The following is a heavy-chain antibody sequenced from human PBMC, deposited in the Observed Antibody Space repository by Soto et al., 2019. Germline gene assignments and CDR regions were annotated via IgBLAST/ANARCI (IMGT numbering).Heavy chain of an antibody. J-gene: IGHJ4*02. CDR1: GVTFSRYG. Sequence: GRSLTLSCAACGVTFSRYGMHWVRQAPGKGLEWVAVISKDGNVKYYAESVKGRFTISRDNSKNTLYLQMNSLGAEDTAAYYCTGVVAPGQWGWGTLVTVSS. CDR3: TGVVAPGQ. CDR2: ISKDGNVK. V-gene: IGHV3-30*03. D-gene: IGHD2-8*02.